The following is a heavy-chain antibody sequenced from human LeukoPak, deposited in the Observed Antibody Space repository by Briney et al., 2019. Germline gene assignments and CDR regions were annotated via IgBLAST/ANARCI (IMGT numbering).Heavy chain of an antibody. Sequence: ASVKVSCKVSGYTLTELSMHWVRQAPGKGLEWMGGFDPEDGETIYAQKFQGRVTMTEDTSTDTAYMELSSLRSEDTAVYYCATETSPRIAVAASWYFDLWGRGTLVTVSS. CDR3: ATETSPRIAVAASWYFDL. CDR1: GYTLTELS. J-gene: IGHJ2*01. CDR2: FDPEDGET. D-gene: IGHD6-19*01. V-gene: IGHV1-24*01.